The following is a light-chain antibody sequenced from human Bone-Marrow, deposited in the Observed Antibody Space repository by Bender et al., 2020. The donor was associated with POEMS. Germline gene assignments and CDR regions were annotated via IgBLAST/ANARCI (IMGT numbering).Light chain of an antibody. CDR2: DVT. CDR1: TSNVGDYDH. Sequence: QSALTQPRSVSGSPGQSVTISCTGTTSNVGDYDHVSWYQHHPGKAPKLIIYDVTQRPSGVPDRFSGSKSGNTASLSISGLQPEDESTYYCASYTSSSTLVFGGGTTVTVL. J-gene: IGLJ2*01. V-gene: IGLV2-11*01. CDR3: ASYTSSSTLV.